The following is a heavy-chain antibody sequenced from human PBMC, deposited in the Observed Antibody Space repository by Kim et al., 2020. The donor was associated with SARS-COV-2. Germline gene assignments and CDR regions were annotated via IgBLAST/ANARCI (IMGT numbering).Heavy chain of an antibody. Sequence: SETLSLTCTVSGGSISSYYWSWIRQPPGKGLEWIGYIYYSGSTNYNPSLKSRVTISVDTSKNQFSLKLSSVTAADTAVYYCARERETTIFGVGRYYYYMDVWGKGTTVTVSS. D-gene: IGHD3-3*01. J-gene: IGHJ6*03. CDR1: GGSISSYY. CDR2: IYYSGST. V-gene: IGHV4-59*01. CDR3: ARERETTIFGVGRYYYYMDV.